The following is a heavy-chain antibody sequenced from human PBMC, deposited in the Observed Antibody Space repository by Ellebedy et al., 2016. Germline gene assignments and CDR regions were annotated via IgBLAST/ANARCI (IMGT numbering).Heavy chain of an antibody. V-gene: IGHV4-39*07. J-gene: IGHJ4*02. CDR2: IYYRGST. CDR3: ARDGYCSGGSCYHFEY. CDR1: GGSISSSSYY. D-gene: IGHD2-15*01. Sequence: SETLSLTCTVSGGSISSSSYYWGWIRQPPGKGLEWIGSIYYRGSTYDNPSLKSRVTISVDTSKNQFSLKLSSVTAADTAVYYCARDGYCSGGSCYHFEYWGQGTLVTVSS.